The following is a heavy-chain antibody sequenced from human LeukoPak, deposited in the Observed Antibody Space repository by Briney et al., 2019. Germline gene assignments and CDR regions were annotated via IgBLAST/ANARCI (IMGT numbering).Heavy chain of an antibody. Sequence: ALVKVSCKASGGTFSSYAINWVRQATGQGLEWMGWMNPNSGNTGYAQKFQGRVTMTRNTSISTAYMELSSLRSEDTAVYYCSRLAESIYYYYMDVWGKGTTVTISS. D-gene: IGHD6-25*01. CDR1: GGTFSSYA. CDR3: SRLAESIYYYYMDV. J-gene: IGHJ6*03. CDR2: MNPNSGNT. V-gene: IGHV1-8*02.